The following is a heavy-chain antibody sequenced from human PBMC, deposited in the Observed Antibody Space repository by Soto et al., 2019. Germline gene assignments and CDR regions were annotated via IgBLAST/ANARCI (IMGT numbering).Heavy chain of an antibody. J-gene: IGHJ4*02. Sequence: QVQLVQSGAEVKKPGASVKVSCKASGYTFTSYAMHWVRQAPGQRLEWMGWINAGNGNTKYSQKFQGRVTITRDTPASTAYMELSSLRSEDTAVYYCARDGVGATILFDYWGQGTLVTVSS. CDR3: ARDGVGATILFDY. CDR1: GYTFTSYA. V-gene: IGHV1-3*01. CDR2: INAGNGNT. D-gene: IGHD1-26*01.